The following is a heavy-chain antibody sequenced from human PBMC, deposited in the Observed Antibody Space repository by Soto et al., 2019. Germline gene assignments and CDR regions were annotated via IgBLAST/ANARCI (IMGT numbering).Heavy chain of an antibody. V-gene: IGHV3-23*01. CDR3: AKDVGVLRFLEWLLYGLDY. CDR2: ISGSGGST. Sequence: GGSLRLSCAASGFTFSSYAMSWVRQAPGKGLEWVSAISGSGGSTYYADSVKGRFTISRDNSKNTLYLQMNSLRAEDTAVYYCAKDVGVLRFLEWLLYGLDYWGQGTLVTVSS. D-gene: IGHD3-3*01. CDR1: GFTFSSYA. J-gene: IGHJ4*02.